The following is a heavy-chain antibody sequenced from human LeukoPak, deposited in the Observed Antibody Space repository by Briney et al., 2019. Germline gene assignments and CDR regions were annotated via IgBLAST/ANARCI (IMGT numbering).Heavy chain of an antibody. J-gene: IGHJ4*02. CDR2: ISGSGGST. CDR3: AKVPYYDFWSGYSDGYYFDY. D-gene: IGHD3-3*01. CDR1: GFTFSSYA. Sequence: GGSLRLSCAASGFTFSSYAMSWVRQAPGKGPEWVSAISGSGGSTYYADSVKGRFTISRDNSKNTLYLQMNSLRAEDTAVYYCAKVPYYDFWSGYSDGYYFDYWGQGTLVTVSS. V-gene: IGHV3-23*01.